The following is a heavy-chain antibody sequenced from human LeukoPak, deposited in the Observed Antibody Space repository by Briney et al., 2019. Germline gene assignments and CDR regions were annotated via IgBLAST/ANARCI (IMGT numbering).Heavy chain of an antibody. D-gene: IGHD6-13*01. J-gene: IGHJ6*03. CDR3: AASKRSSWYLNYYYYMDV. Sequence: SVKVSCKASGGTFSSYAISWVRQAPGQGLEWMGGIIPIFGTANYAQKFQGRVTITRNTSISTAYMELSSLRSEDTAVYYCAASKRSSWYLNYYYYMDVWGKGTTVTVSS. CDR2: IIPIFGTA. V-gene: IGHV1-69*05. CDR1: GGTFSSYA.